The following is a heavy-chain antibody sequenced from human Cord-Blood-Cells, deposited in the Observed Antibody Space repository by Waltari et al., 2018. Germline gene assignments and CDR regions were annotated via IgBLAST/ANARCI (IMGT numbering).Heavy chain of an antibody. CDR3: AKDPGENYINYYMDV. J-gene: IGHJ6*03. V-gene: IGHV3-23*01. Sequence: EWQLLESGGGVVQPGGALRHPCAASGFNLSRAAMRWVRQATGKGREWVSAISGSGGSTYYADSVKGRFTISRDNSKNTLYLQMNSLRAEDTAVYYCAKDPGENYINYYMDVWGKGTTVTVSS. D-gene: IGHD1-7*01. CDR1: GFNLSRAA. CDR2: ISGSGGST.